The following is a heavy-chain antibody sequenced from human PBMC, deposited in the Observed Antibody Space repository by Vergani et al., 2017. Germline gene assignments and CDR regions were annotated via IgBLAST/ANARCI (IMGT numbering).Heavy chain of an antibody. J-gene: IGHJ4*02. V-gene: IGHV4-59*01. Sequence: QVQLQESGPGLVKPSETLSLTCTVSGGSISSYYWSSIRQPPGKGLEWIGYIYYSGSTNYNPSLKSRVTISVDTSKNQFSLKLSSVTAADTAVYYRARAWKHSTRFDYWGQGTLVTVSS. CDR1: GGSISSYY. D-gene: IGHD2-21*01. CDR2: IYYSGST. CDR3: ARAWKHSTRFDY.